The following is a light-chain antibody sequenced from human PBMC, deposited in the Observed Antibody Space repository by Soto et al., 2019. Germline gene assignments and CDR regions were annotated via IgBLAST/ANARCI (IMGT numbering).Light chain of an antibody. Sequence: DIQLTQSPSSLSASGGDRVIITCRASQSISRWLAWFQQKPGKAPNLLIYDGSDLGSGVPSRFSGSGSGTEFTLTIGSLQPDEFAPYYCQQYNHHRTFGQGTKVDIK. CDR1: QSISRW. V-gene: IGKV1-5*01. J-gene: IGKJ1*01. CDR2: DGS. CDR3: QQYNHHRT.